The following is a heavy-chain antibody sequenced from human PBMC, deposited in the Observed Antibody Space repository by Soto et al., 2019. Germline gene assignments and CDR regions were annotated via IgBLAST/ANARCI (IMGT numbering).Heavy chain of an antibody. J-gene: IGHJ6*02. CDR3: ARGCTNGVCYPYGMDV. Sequence: QVQLVQSGAEVKKPGSSVTVSCKASGGTFSSYAISWVRQAPGQGLEWMGGIIPIFGTENYAQKFQGRVTIPADKSTSTAYMELSSLRSEDTAVYYCARGCTNGVCYPYGMDVWGQWTTVTLSS. CDR2: IIPIFGTE. D-gene: IGHD2-8*01. V-gene: IGHV1-69*06. CDR1: GGTFSSYA.